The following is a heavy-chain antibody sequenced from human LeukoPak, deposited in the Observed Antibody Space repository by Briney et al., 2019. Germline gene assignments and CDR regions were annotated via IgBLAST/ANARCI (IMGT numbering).Heavy chain of an antibody. CDR2: INPSGGST. D-gene: IGHD3-22*01. V-gene: IGHV1-46*01. CDR3: ARSSLYYDSSGYYFDH. J-gene: IGHJ4*02. CDR1: GYTFTSYY. Sequence: VASVKVSCKASGYTFTSYYMHWVRQAPGQGLEWMGIINPSGGSTSYAQKFQGRVTMTRDTSTSTVYMELSSLRSEDTAVYYCARSSLYYDSSGYYFDHWGQGTLVTVSS.